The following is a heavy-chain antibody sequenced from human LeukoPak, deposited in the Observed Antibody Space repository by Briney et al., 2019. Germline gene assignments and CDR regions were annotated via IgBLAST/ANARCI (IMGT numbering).Heavy chain of an antibody. CDR1: GYTFTSYG. Sequence: ASVKVSCKASGYTFTSYGISWVRQAPGQGLEWMGWISAYKGDTNYAQKFQGRVTMTTDTSTTTAYMELRSLRSDDTAVYYCARGDDILTGYFRGFDYWGQGTLVTVSS. CDR3: ARGDDILTGYFRGFDY. CDR2: ISAYKGDT. J-gene: IGHJ4*02. D-gene: IGHD3-9*01. V-gene: IGHV1-18*01.